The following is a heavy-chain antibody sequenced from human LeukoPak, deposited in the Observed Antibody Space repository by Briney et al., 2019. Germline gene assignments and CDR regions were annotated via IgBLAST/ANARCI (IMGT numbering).Heavy chain of an antibody. D-gene: IGHD2-21*02. J-gene: IGHJ6*02. V-gene: IGHV3-48*01. Sequence: GGSLRLSCAASGFTFSSYSMNWVRQAPGKGLEWVSYISSSSSTIYYADSVKGRFTISRDNAKNSLYLQMNSLRAEDTAVYYCARDVCGGDCYNYYYYGMDVWGQGTTVTVSS. CDR2: ISSSSSTI. CDR3: ARDVCGGDCYNYYYYGMDV. CDR1: GFTFSSYS.